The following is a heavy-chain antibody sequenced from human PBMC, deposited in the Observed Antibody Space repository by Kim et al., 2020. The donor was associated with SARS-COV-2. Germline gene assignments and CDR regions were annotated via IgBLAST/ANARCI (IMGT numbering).Heavy chain of an antibody. Sequence: GGSLRLSCVASGFAFRNSDLSWVRQAPGKGLAWVSVIYNGGSTYYGDSAKGRFTIFSDNYKNTTYHQKNSLRAEDKAVYYYARSEVVRGLASCCFDDLG. CDR3: ARSEVVRGLASCCFDD. CDR2: IYNGGST. D-gene: IGHD3-10*01. J-gene: IGHJ4*03. V-gene: IGHV3-66*01. CDR1: GFAFRNSD.